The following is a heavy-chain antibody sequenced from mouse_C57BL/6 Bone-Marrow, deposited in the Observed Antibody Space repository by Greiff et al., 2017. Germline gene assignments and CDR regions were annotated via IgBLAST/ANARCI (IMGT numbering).Heavy chain of an antibody. CDR3: ARKWLRPYYYAKYY. V-gene: IGHV1-18*01. CDR1: GYTFTDYN. Sequence: EVKLQESGPELVKPGASVKIPCKASGYTFTDYNMDWVKQSHGKSLEWIGDINPNNGGTNYNQKFKGKATLTVDKSSSTAYIVLRSLTSEDTAVYYCARKWLRPYYYAKYYWGQGTSVTVSS. CDR2: INPNNGGT. J-gene: IGHJ4*01. D-gene: IGHD2-2*01.